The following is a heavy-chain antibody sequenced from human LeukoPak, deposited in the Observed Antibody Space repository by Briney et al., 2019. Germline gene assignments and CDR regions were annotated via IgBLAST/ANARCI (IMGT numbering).Heavy chain of an antibody. J-gene: IGHJ1*01. V-gene: IGHV3-15*01. CDR2: IKSKTDGETI. D-gene: IGHD3-10*02. Sequence: PGGSLRLSCAASGFTFSDAWMSWVRQAPGKRLEWVGRIKSKTDGETIDYATPMKDRFRISRDDSKNTLYLQMNSLKTEDTAVYYCLFSIFQHWGQGTLVTVSS. CDR3: LFSIFQH. CDR1: GFTFSDAW.